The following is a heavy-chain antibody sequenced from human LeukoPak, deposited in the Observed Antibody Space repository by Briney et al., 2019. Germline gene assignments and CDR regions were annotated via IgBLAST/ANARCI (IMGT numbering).Heavy chain of an antibody. CDR2: INPDSGGT. CDR3: APDNYGKDY. Sequence: GASVKVSCKASGYTFTGYYVYWVRQAPGQGLEWMGRINPDSGGTNYAQKFQGRGTMTRDTSISTANMELSRLRSGDTAVSYCAPDNYGKDYWGQGTLVTVSS. CDR1: GYTFTGYY. D-gene: IGHD5-18*01. V-gene: IGHV1-2*06. J-gene: IGHJ4*02.